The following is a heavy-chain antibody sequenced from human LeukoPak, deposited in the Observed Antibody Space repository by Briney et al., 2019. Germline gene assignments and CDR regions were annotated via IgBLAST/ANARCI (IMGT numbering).Heavy chain of an antibody. V-gene: IGHV3-48*02. J-gene: IGHJ4*02. CDR1: GFTFSSYS. D-gene: IGHD3-22*01. Sequence: GGSLRLSCAASGFTFSSYSMNWVRQAPGKGLEWISYISSNSSTKHYADSVKGRFAISRDNAKNSLYLQMNSLRDEDTAVYYCAHSSDFDYWGQGTLVTVSS. CDR2: ISSNSSTK. CDR3: AHSSDFDY.